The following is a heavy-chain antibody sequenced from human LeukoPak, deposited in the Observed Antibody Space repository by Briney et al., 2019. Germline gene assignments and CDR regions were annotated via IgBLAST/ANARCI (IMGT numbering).Heavy chain of an antibody. CDR2: ISADGRST. V-gene: IGHV3-23*01. CDR3: AKDLGRDGDEIFDY. CDR1: RFSFSNYA. J-gene: IGHJ4*02. Sequence: GGPLRLSCAPSRFSFSNYAMTWVRQAPGRGLEWVSTISADGRSTHYADSVRGRLTISRDNSKNMLYLQMNSLRAEDTALYYCAKDLGRDGDEIFDYWGQGTLVTVSS. D-gene: IGHD3-16*01.